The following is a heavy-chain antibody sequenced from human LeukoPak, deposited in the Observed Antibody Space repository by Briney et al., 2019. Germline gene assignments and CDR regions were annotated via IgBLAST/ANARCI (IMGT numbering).Heavy chain of an antibody. CDR2: IIPIFGTA. J-gene: IGHJ4*02. D-gene: IGHD6-13*01. Sequence: GSSVTVSCKASGGTFSSYAISWVRQAPGQGLEWMGGIIPIFGTANYAQKFQGRVTITADESTSTAYMELSSLRSEDTAVYYCARDPPGGAAADAALDYWGQGTLVTVSS. CDR3: ARDPPGGAAADAALDY. V-gene: IGHV1-69*01. CDR1: GGTFSSYA.